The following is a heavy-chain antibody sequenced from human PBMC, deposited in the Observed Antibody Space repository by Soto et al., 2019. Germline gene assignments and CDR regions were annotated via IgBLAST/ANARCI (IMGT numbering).Heavy chain of an antibody. V-gene: IGHV4-4*07. Sequence: SETLSLTCTVSGVSISNDYWTWIRQPAGNGLEWIGHIYTSGSTNYNPSLKSRITMSVDTSKNQFSLKLISVTAADTAISYCARGQSSSWYSTSDPWGQGPLVTVS. CDR3: ARGQSSSWYSTSDP. CDR1: GVSISNDY. CDR2: IYTSGST. J-gene: IGHJ5*02. D-gene: IGHD6-13*01.